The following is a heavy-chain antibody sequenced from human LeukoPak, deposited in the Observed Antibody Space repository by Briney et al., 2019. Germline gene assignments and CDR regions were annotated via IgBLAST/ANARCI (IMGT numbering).Heavy chain of an antibody. CDR2: INHSGST. Sequence: SETLSLTCAVYGGSFSGYYWSWIRQPPGKGLEWIGEINHSGSTNYNPSLKSRVTISVDTSKNQFSLKLSSVTAADTAVYYCAREARRGYSYGPFDYWGQGTLVTVSS. CDR1: GGSFSGYY. D-gene: IGHD5-18*01. V-gene: IGHV4-34*01. J-gene: IGHJ4*02. CDR3: AREARRGYSYGPFDY.